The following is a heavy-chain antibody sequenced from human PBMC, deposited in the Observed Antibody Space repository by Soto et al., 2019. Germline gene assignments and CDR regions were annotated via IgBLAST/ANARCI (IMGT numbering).Heavy chain of an antibody. CDR1: GGSISSYY. J-gene: IGHJ6*03. Sequence: TLSLTCTVSGGSISSYYWSWIRQPPGKVLEWIGYIYYSGSTNYNPSLKSRVTISVDTSKNQFSLKLSSVTAADTAVYYCARQRGYSGYGSYYYYYYMDVWGKGTTVTVSS. D-gene: IGHD5-12*01. V-gene: IGHV4-59*01. CDR2: IYYSGST. CDR3: ARQRGYSGYGSYYYYYYMDV.